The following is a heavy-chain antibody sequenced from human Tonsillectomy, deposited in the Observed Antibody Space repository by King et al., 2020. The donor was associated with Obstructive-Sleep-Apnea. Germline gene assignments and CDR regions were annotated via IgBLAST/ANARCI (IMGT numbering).Heavy chain of an antibody. Sequence: VQLVESGGGLVQPGRSLRLSCAASGFTFDDYAMHWVRQVSGKGLEWVAGIGWKTSTIGYADSVKGRFTISRDNAKNSLYLQMKSLTAEDTALYYCAKAALKYVILTGRFDYWGQGTLVTVSS. V-gene: IGHV3-9*01. J-gene: IGHJ4*02. CDR1: GFTFDDYA. D-gene: IGHD3-9*01. CDR3: AKAALKYVILTGRFDY. CDR2: IGWKTSTI.